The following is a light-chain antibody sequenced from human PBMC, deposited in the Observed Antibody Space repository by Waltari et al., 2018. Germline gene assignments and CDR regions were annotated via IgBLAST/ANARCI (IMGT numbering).Light chain of an antibody. CDR1: QGIGSD. CDR2: GAS. Sequence: AIRLTQSPSSVSASVGETVTLTCRESQGIGSDLGWYQQKPGRAPKLLIYGASNLWRGVPSKFSGSGSGTHFTLTITSLQPADFATYYCLQDYNFPPTFGQGTKVDVK. V-gene: IGKV1-6*02. J-gene: IGKJ1*01. CDR3: LQDYNFPPT.